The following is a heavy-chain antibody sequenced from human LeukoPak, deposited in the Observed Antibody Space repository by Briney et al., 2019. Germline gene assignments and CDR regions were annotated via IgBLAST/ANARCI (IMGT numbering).Heavy chain of an antibody. CDR2: ISGNGGTK. CDR1: GFTVSSYA. D-gene: IGHD6-13*01. CDR3: AKEWRFSSSWYQHYFDY. V-gene: IGHV3-23*01. J-gene: IGHJ4*02. Sequence: GGSLRLSCAASGFTVSSYAMSWVRQAPGKGLEWISAISGNGGTKYYADSVKGRFTISRDTSTNTLYLQLNSLRVDDTAVYFCAKEWRFSSSWYQHYFDYWGQGTLDTVSS.